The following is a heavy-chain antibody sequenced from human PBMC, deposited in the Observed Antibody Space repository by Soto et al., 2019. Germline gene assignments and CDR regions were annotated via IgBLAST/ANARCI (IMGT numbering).Heavy chain of an antibody. V-gene: IGHV2-70*01. CDR3: ARIRRVYYGDYGYYYYGMDV. J-gene: IGHJ6*02. D-gene: IGHD4-17*01. CDR1: GVSLSTSGMC. Sequence: VSGPTLVNPTQTLTLTCTFSGVSLSTSGMCVSWIRQPPGKALEWLALIDWDDDKYYSTSLKTRLTISKDTSKNQVVLTMTNMDPVDTATYYCARIRRVYYGDYGYYYYGMDVWGQGTTVTVSS. CDR2: IDWDDDK.